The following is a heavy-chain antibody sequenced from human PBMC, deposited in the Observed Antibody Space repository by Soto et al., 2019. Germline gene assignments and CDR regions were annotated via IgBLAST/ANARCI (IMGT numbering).Heavy chain of an antibody. CDR3: ARAGPILWFGELSDFDY. CDR2: ISSSSSYI. CDR1: GFTFSSYS. D-gene: IGHD3-10*01. J-gene: IGHJ4*02. V-gene: IGHV3-21*01. Sequence: ESGGGLVKPGGSLRLSCAASGFTFSSYSMNWVRQAPGKGLEWVSSISSSSSYIYYADSVKGRFTISRDNAKNSLYLQMNSLRAEDTAVYYCARAGPILWFGELSDFDYWGQGTLVTVSS.